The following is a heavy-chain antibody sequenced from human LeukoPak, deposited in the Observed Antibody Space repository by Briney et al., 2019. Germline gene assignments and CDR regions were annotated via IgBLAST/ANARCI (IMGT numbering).Heavy chain of an antibody. CDR1: GFTFSSYG. CDR2: IRYDGSNK. D-gene: IGHD2-21*01. J-gene: IGHJ4*02. CDR3: AKDLVYCGGDCYPY. Sequence: GGSLRLSCAASGFTFSSYGMHWVRQAPGMGLEWVAFIRYDGSNKYYADSVKGRFTISRGNSKNTLYLQMNSLRAEDTAVYYCAKDLVYCGGDCYPYWGQGTLVTVSS. V-gene: IGHV3-30*02.